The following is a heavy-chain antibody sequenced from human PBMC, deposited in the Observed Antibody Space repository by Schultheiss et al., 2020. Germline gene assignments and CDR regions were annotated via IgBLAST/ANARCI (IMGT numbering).Heavy chain of an antibody. CDR2: ISGSGGST. CDR3: ARCPPEVVRGVTNWFDP. V-gene: IGHV3-21*01. Sequence: WGSLRLSCAASGFTFSNAWMHWVRQAPGKGLEWVSAISGSGGSTYYADSVKGRFTISRDNAKNSLYLQMNSLRAEDTAVYYCARCPPEVVRGVTNWFDPWGQGTLVTVSS. J-gene: IGHJ5*02. D-gene: IGHD3-10*01. CDR1: GFTFSNAW.